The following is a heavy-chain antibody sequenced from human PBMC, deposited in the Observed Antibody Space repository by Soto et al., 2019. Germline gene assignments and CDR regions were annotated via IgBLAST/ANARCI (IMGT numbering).Heavy chain of an antibody. CDR1: GGSISSYY. V-gene: IGHV4-59*01. D-gene: IGHD6-6*01. CDR3: AAPPRY. Sequence: SETLSLTCTVSGGSISSYYWSWIRQPPGKGLEWIGYIYDSGSTNYNPSLKSRVTIDTSKNQFSLKLTSVTAADTAVYYCAAPPRYWGQGTLVTVS. J-gene: IGHJ4*02. CDR2: IYDSGST.